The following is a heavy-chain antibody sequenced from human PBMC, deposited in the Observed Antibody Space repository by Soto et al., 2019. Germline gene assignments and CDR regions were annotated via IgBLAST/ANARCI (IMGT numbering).Heavy chain of an antibody. CDR1: GFSLSNARMG. J-gene: IGHJ4*02. CDR3: ARISRSGSSPSLDY. V-gene: IGHV2-26*01. D-gene: IGHD1-26*01. CDR2: IFSNDEK. Sequence: SGPTLVNPTETLTLTCTVSGFSLSNARMGVSWIRQPPGKALEWLAHIFSNDEKSYSTSLKSRLTISKDTSKSQVVLTMTNMDPVDTATYYCARISRSGSSPSLDYWGQGTLVTVSS.